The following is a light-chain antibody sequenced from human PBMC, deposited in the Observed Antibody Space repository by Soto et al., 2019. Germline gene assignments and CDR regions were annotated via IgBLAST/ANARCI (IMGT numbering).Light chain of an antibody. Sequence: ESVLTQSPGTLSLSPGEIATLSCRASQSVSSSYLAWYQQKPGQAPRLLIYGASSRATGIPDRFSGSGSGTDFTLTISRLEPEDFAVYYCQQYGSSPPWTFGQGTKVEIK. CDR2: GAS. J-gene: IGKJ1*01. CDR3: QQYGSSPPWT. V-gene: IGKV3-20*01. CDR1: QSVSSSY.